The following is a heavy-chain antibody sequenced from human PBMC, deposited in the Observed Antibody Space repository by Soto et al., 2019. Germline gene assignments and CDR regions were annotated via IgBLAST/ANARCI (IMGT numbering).Heavy chain of an antibody. CDR1: GFTLRNYE. J-gene: IGHJ4*02. Sequence: GGSLRLSCAASGFTLRNYEMNWVRQAPGKGLEWISKISGSNNNIYYADSVRGRFTISRDNAKNSLYLQMNSLRAEDTAIYYCASERLCGADCYFFDNWGQGAQVTVSS. CDR3: ASERLCGADCYFFDN. V-gene: IGHV3-48*03. D-gene: IGHD2-21*02. CDR2: ISGSNNNI.